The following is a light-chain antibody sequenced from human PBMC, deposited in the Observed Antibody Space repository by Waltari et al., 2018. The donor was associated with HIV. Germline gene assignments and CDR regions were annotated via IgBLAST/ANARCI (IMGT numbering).Light chain of an antibody. J-gene: IGLJ1*01. Sequence: QSVLTQPHSASGTPGQRVTISCSGSRSNIGRNYVYWYQQLPGTAPKLLIYRNNQRPSGVPDRFSGSKSGTSASLAISGLRSEDEADYYCAAWNDSLSGYVFGTGTKVTV. V-gene: IGLV1-47*01. CDR1: RSNIGRNY. CDR2: RNN. CDR3: AAWNDSLSGYV.